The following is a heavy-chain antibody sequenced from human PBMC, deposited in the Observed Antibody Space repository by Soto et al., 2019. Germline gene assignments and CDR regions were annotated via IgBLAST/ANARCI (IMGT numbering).Heavy chain of an antibody. Sequence: QVQLVQSGAEVKKPGSSVKVSCKASGGTFSNYAITWVRQAPGQGLEWMGGIIPFFVTANYAQKFKGRVTITAEESTSTADMELSSLTSEDTAVYFCARETAGVTAAMRGGYYYGMDVWGQGTTVTVSS. J-gene: IGHJ6*02. D-gene: IGHD2-2*01. CDR2: IIPFFVTA. V-gene: IGHV1-69*12. CDR1: GGTFSNYA. CDR3: ARETAGVTAAMRGGYYYGMDV.